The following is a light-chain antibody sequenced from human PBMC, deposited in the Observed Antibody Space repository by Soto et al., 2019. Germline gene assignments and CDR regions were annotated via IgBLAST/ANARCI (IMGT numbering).Light chain of an antibody. J-gene: IGKJ2*01. V-gene: IGKV3-20*01. Sequence: EVVLTQSPGTLSLSPGERATLSCRASQSVSNNYFAWYQQKPGQAPRLLIFGSSDRATGIPDRFSGSGSGTHFTLTISRLEPEDFAVYYCQQYGSSPPYTFGQGTKLAIK. CDR3: QQYGSSPPYT. CDR1: QSVSNNY. CDR2: GSS.